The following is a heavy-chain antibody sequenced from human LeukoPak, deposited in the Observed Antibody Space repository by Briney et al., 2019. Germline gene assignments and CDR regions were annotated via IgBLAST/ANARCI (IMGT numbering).Heavy chain of an antibody. CDR1: GFTFDYYW. CDR3: VVWGEDRSGHRFDF. D-gene: IGHD3-22*01. Sequence: GGSLRLSCAASGFTFDYYWMHWVRQAPGKGLMWVSRINTDGSNTHYADSVKGRFTISRDNAKNTLYLQMNGLRVEDTAVYYCVVWGEDRSGHRFDFWGQGTLVTVSS. J-gene: IGHJ4*02. CDR2: INTDGSNT. V-gene: IGHV3-74*01.